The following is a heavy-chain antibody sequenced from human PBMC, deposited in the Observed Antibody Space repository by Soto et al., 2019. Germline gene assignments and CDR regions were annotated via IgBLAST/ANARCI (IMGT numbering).Heavy chain of an antibody. Sequence: GGSLRLSCAASGFTFDDYGMSWVRQAPGKGLEWVSGINWNGGSTGYADSVKGRFTISRDNAKNSLYLQMNSLRAEDTALYYCARFSDYYGSGSYYYYYGMDGWGQGTTVTVAS. CDR1: GFTFDDYG. J-gene: IGHJ6*02. D-gene: IGHD3-10*01. CDR3: ARFSDYYGSGSYYYYYGMDG. V-gene: IGHV3-20*04. CDR2: INWNGGST.